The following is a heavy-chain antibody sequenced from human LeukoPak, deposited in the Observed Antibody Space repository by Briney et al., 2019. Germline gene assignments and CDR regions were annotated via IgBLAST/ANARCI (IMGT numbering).Heavy chain of an antibody. D-gene: IGHD2-21*01. J-gene: IGHJ5*02. V-gene: IGHV4-59*01. CDR1: GGSISSYY. CDR2: IYYSGST. CDR3: ARAGRDRRVGPWFDP. Sequence: SETLSLTCTVSGGSISSYYWSWIRQPPGKRLEWIGYIYYSGSTNYNPPLKSRVTISVDTSKNQFSLKLSSVTAADTAVYYCARAGRDRRVGPWFDPWGQGTLVTVSS.